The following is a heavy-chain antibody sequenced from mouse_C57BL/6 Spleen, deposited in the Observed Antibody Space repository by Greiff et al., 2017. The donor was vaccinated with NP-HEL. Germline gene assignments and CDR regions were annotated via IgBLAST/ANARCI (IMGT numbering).Heavy chain of an antibody. CDR2: IDPENGDT. D-gene: IGHD4-1*01. J-gene: IGHJ3*01. CDR3: TLGPAWFAY. CDR1: GFNIKDDY. Sequence: EVKLQESGAELVRPGASVKLSCTASGFNIKDDYMHWVKQRPEQGLEWIGWIDPENGDTEYASKFQGKATITADTSSNTAYLQLSSLTSEDTAVYYCTLGPAWFAYWGQGTQVTVSA. V-gene: IGHV14-4*01.